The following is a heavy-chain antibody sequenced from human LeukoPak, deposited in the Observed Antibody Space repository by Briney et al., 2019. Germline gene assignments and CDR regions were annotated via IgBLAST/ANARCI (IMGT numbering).Heavy chain of an antibody. CDR2: ISSSSSTI. V-gene: IGHV3-48*01. J-gene: IGHJ4*02. CDR1: GLTFSSHS. CDR3: ARSRPTGAFNY. D-gene: IGHD1-26*01. Sequence: GGSLRLSCAVSGLTFSSHSMNWVRQAPGKGLEWLSHISSSSSTIYYADSVKGRFTISRDNAKNSLYLQMNSLRAEDTAVYYCARSRPTGAFNYWGQGTLVTVSS.